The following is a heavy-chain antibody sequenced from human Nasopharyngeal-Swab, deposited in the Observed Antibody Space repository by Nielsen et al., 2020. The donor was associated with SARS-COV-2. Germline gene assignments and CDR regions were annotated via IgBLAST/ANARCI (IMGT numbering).Heavy chain of an antibody. V-gene: IGHV3-11*03. Sequence: GGSLRLSCAASGFTFSDYYMSWIRQAPGKGLEWVSYISSSSSYTNYADSVKGRFTISRDNAKNSLYLQMNSLRAEDTAVYYCARSSRGPYYDFWSGSNYPDYWGQGTLVTVSS. CDR2: ISSSSSYT. D-gene: IGHD3-3*01. J-gene: IGHJ4*02. CDR1: GFTFSDYY. CDR3: ARSSRGPYYDFWSGSNYPDY.